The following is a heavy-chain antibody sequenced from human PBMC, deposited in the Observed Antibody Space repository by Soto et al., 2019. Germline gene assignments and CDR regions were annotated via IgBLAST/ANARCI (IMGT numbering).Heavy chain of an antibody. CDR1: GFTFTDFY. CDR2: IRPDGTET. D-gene: IGHD4-4*01. J-gene: IGHJ4*02. CDR3: GGWGGHDYNY. V-gene: IGHV3-7*03. Sequence: EVQLVQSGGGLDQPGGSLRLSCVGSGFTFTDFYMNWVRQAPGKGLAWVANIRPDGTETNYVESVRGRFTTSSDNAKTSVFLQMNILGADVTAFNYCGGWGGHDYNYWGQGILVTVSS.